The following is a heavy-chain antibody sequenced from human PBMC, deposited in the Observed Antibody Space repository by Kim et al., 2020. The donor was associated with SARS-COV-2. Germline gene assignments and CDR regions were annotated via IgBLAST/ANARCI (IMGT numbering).Heavy chain of an antibody. Sequence: SETLSLTCTVSGGSISSGGYYWSWIRQHPGKGLEWIGYIYYSGSTYYNPSLKSRVTISVDTSKNQFSLKLSSVTAADTAVYYCARHYYDSSGYAENAFDIWGQGTMVTVSS. CDR2: IYYSGST. D-gene: IGHD3-22*01. CDR1: GGSISSGGYY. J-gene: IGHJ3*02. CDR3: ARHYYDSSGYAENAFDI. V-gene: IGHV4-31*03.